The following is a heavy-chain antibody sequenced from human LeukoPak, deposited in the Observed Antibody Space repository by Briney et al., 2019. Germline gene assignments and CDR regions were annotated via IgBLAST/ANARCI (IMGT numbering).Heavy chain of an antibody. Sequence: SETLSLTCTVSGGSISSYYWGWIRQPPGKGLEWIGSIYYSGSPYYNPSLKSRVTISVDTSKNQFSLKAISVTAADTAVYYCARWRTARTGFDYWGQGTLVTVSS. J-gene: IGHJ4*02. CDR3: ARWRTARTGFDY. CDR1: GGSISSYY. CDR2: IYYSGSP. V-gene: IGHV4-39*01. D-gene: IGHD3/OR15-3a*01.